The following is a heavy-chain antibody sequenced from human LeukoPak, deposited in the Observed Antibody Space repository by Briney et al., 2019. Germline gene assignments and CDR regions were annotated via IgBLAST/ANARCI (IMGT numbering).Heavy chain of an antibody. CDR1: GYTFTAYY. D-gene: IGHD3-10*01. CDR2: INPNSGGT. V-gene: IGHV1-2*05. Sequence: APVKVSCKASGYTFTAYYMHWVRQAPRQGLEWMGRINPNSGGTNYAQTFQGRVTMTRDTSSSTAYMELSRLRSDDAVVYYWARDGSGSHWGVDYWGQGTLVTVSS. CDR3: ARDGSGSHWGVDY. J-gene: IGHJ4*02.